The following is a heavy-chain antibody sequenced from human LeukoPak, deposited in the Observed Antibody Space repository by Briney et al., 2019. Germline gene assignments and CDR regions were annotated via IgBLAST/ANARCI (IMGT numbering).Heavy chain of an antibody. Sequence: GGSLRLSCAASGFTFSNFAMSRVRQAPGKGLEWVSGIFGSGSSTFYGDSVRGRFSISRDNSKNTVSLQMNTLRTEDTAVYYCAKDKISGDGKWCFDVWGRGTQVTVSS. CDR3: AKDKISGDGKWCFDV. CDR1: GFTFSNFA. V-gene: IGHV3-23*01. D-gene: IGHD7-27*01. J-gene: IGHJ2*01. CDR2: IFGSGSST.